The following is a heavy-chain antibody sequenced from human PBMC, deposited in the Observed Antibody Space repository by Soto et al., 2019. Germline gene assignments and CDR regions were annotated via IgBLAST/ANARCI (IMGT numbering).Heavy chain of an antibody. Sequence: GGSLRLSCAASGFTFSSYGMGWVRQAPGKGLEWVSTIGGSGFSTYYADSVKGRFTISRDNSKNTLYLQMNSLRADDTAVYYCAKDTYSSSWYPNYFDPWGQGTLVTVSS. CDR1: GFTFSSYG. CDR2: IGGSGFST. D-gene: IGHD6-13*01. V-gene: IGHV3-23*01. J-gene: IGHJ5*02. CDR3: AKDTYSSSWYPNYFDP.